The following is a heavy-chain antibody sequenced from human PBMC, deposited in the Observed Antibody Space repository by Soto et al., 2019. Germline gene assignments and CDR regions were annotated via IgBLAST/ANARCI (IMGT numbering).Heavy chain of an antibody. D-gene: IGHD2-15*01. V-gene: IGHV3-23*01. CDR2: ISGSGGST. CDR3: AKASGSGHPGDIVVVVAAYDY. Sequence: GWLGRACAASGCTFSSYAMSWVRQAPGKGLEWVSAISGSGGSTYYADSVKGRFTISRDNSKNTLYLQMNGLRAEDTAVYYCAKASGSGHPGDIVVVVAAYDYWGQGTLVTVSS. CDR1: GCTFSSYA. J-gene: IGHJ4*02.